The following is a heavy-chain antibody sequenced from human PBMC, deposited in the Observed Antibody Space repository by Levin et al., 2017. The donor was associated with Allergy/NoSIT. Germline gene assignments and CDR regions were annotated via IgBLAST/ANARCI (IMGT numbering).Heavy chain of an antibody. D-gene: IGHD2-21*02. CDR2: INPSGST. V-gene: IGHV1-46*01. CDR3: ARDPGRAYCGGDCYSRAFHGMDV. Sequence: GESLKISCKASGYTFTSYYMHWVRQAPGQGLEWMAIINPSGSTTYAQKFQGRVTMTRDTSTSTVYMELSSLRSEDTAVYYCARDPGRAYCGGDCYSRAFHGMDVWGQGTTVTVSS. J-gene: IGHJ6*02. CDR1: GYTFTSYY.